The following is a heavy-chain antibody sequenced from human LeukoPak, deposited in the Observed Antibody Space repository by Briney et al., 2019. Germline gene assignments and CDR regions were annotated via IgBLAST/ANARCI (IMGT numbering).Heavy chain of an antibody. Sequence: GGSLRLSCAASGFTFSTYSMNWVRQAPGEGLEWILYISSSSNIICYAVSVKGRFTISRDNAKNSLSLQMNSLRDEDTAVYYCASYNWNDGFFDYWGQGTLVTVSS. CDR1: GFTFSTYS. CDR3: ASYNWNDGFFDY. J-gene: IGHJ4*02. V-gene: IGHV3-48*02. CDR2: ISSSSNII. D-gene: IGHD1-20*01.